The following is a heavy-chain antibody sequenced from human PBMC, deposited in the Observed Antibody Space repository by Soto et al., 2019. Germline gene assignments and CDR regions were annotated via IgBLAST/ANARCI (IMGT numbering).Heavy chain of an antibody. D-gene: IGHD2-15*01. CDR1: GYTFTSYG. CDR2: ISAYNGNT. V-gene: IGHV1-18*01. J-gene: IGHJ5*02. Sequence: ASVKVSCKASGYTFTSYGISWVRQAPGQGLEWMGWISAYNGNTNYAQKLQGRVTMTTDTSTSTAYMELRSLRSDDTAVYYCARVKGVVTPSYNWLDPWGQGTLVTVSS. CDR3: ARVKGVVTPSYNWLDP.